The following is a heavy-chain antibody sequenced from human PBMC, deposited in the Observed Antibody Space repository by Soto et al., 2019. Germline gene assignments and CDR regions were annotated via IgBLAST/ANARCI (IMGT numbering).Heavy chain of an antibody. V-gene: IGHV1-69*13. Sequence: SVKVSCKASGGTFSSYAISWVRQAPGQGLEWMGGIIPIFGTANYAQKFQGRVTITADESTSTAYMELSSLRSEDTAVYYCARGGYCSSTSCPPQDYYYYGMDVWGQGTTVTVSS. CDR1: GGTFSSYA. CDR3: ARGGYCSSTSCPPQDYYYYGMDV. CDR2: IIPIFGTA. J-gene: IGHJ6*02. D-gene: IGHD2-2*01.